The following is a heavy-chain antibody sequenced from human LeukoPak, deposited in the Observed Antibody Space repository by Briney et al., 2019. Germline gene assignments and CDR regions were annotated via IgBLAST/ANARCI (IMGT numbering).Heavy chain of an antibody. V-gene: IGHV3-7*01. CDR2: IKQDGSDK. CDR3: ARGSSGPSIYYYYYMDV. Sequence: GGSLRLSCAASGFTFSNFWMTWVRQAPGKGLEWVANIKQDGSDKYYVDSVKGRFTISKDNAKNSLYLQMNSLRAEDTAVYYCARGSSGPSIYYYYYMDVWGKGTTVTISS. D-gene: IGHD3-22*01. CDR1: GFTFSNFW. J-gene: IGHJ6*03.